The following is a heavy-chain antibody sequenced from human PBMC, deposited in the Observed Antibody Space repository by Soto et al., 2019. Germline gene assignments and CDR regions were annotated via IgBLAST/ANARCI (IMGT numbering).Heavy chain of an antibody. CDR1: GYTFPIYG. J-gene: IGHJ4*02. CDR3: ARAGKLIASFDD. Sequence: SVKVSCKASGYTFPIYGSSWARQAPGQGLEWMGWISAYNGKTGSGQKLQGRVTMTTDTSTSTAYMELRSLRSDDTAVSYCARAGKLIASFDDWGQGTLVTVSS. D-gene: IGHD3-22*01. V-gene: IGHV1-18*01. CDR2: ISAYNGKT.